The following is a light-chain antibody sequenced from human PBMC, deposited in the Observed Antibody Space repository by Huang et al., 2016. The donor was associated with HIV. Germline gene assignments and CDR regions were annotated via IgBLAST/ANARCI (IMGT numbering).Light chain of an antibody. CDR1: QSVTSN. J-gene: IGKJ1*01. CDR2: SAS. Sequence: EVVMTQSPALLSVSPGERATLSCRASQSVTSNLAWYQQKPGQAPRLLIYSASTRATGIPARFSGSWSGTEFTLTISSLQSEDFAFYYCQHYNNWPWWTFGQGTKVEIK. V-gene: IGKV3-15*01. CDR3: QHYNNWPWWT.